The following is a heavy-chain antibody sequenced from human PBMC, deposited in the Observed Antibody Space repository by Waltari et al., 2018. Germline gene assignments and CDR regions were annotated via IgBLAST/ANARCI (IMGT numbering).Heavy chain of an antibody. CDR1: GFTFSSYA. CDR3: ARVVYYDSSGYYDY. CDR2: ISYDGSNK. V-gene: IGHV3-30-3*01. Sequence: QVQLVGSGGGVVQPGRSLGLSCAAAGFTFSSYAMHWVRQAPGKGLEWVAVISYDGSNKYYADSVKGRFTISRDNSKNTLYLQMNSLRAEDTAVYYCARVVYYDSSGYYDYWGQGTLVTVSS. D-gene: IGHD3-22*01. J-gene: IGHJ4*02.